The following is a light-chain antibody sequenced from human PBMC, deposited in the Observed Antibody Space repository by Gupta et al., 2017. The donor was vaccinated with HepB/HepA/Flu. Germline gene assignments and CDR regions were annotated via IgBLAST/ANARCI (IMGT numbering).Light chain of an antibody. J-gene: IGLJ3*02. CDR3: CSYAGSDTYWV. V-gene: IGLV2-11*01. CDR2: DVS. CDR1: SSDVGCYNY. Sequence: QSALTQPRSVSGSPGQSVTISCTGTSSDVGCYNYVSWYQQHPGKAPKLMIYDVSKRPSGVPDRFSGSKSGNTASLTISGLQAEDEADYYCCSYAGSDTYWVFGGGTKLTVL.